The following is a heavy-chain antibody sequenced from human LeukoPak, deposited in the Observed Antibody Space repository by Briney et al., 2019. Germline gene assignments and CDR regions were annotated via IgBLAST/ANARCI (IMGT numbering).Heavy chain of an antibody. V-gene: IGHV1-2*02. Sequence: ASVKVSCKASGYTFTGYYMHRVRQAPGQGLEWMGWINPNSGGTNYAQKFQGRVTMTRDTSISTAYMELSRLRSDDTAVYYCARDPMEHQAAFDIWGQGTMVTVSS. CDR1: GYTFTGYY. D-gene: IGHD3-10*01. CDR3: ARDPMEHQAAFDI. J-gene: IGHJ3*02. CDR2: INPNSGGT.